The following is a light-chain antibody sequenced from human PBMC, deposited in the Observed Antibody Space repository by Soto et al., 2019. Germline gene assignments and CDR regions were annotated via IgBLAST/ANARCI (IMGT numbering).Light chain of an antibody. CDR2: DAS. V-gene: IGKV1-5*01. Sequence: DIQMTQYPSTPSASVGDRVTITCRASESIRSWLAWYQQRPGKAPKFLIYDASTLESGVPSRFSGSGSGTEFTLTISSVQPDDFATYYCQQYNSYSPYTFGQGTKVDIK. CDR3: QQYNSYSPYT. CDR1: ESIRSW. J-gene: IGKJ2*01.